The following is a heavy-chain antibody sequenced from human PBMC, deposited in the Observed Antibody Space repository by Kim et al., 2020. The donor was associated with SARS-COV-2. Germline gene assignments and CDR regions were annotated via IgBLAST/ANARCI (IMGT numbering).Heavy chain of an antibody. CDR1: GYTFTSYA. D-gene: IGHD5-12*01. J-gene: IGHJ4*02. V-gene: IGHV7-4-1*02. Sequence: ASVKVSCKASGYTFTSYAMNWVRQAPGQGLEWMGWINTNTGNPTYAQGFTGRFVFSLDTSVSTAYLQISSLKAEDTAVYYCATRGGSGYVKEPSDFDYWGQGTLVTVSS. CDR3: ATRGGSGYVKEPSDFDY. CDR2: INTNTGNP.